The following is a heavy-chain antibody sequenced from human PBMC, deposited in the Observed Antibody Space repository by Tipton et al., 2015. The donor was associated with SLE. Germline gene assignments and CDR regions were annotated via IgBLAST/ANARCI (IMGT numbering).Heavy chain of an antibody. CDR3: VRKVGEY. CDR2: VKQDGSTK. Sequence: SLRLSCAASGFTFSNYWMSWVRQAPGKGLEWVANVKQDGSTKYYVDSVRGRFTISRDNAENSVFLQMNSLRVKDTAVYYCVRKVGEYWGQGTLVTVSS. CDR1: GFTFSNYW. J-gene: IGHJ4*02. V-gene: IGHV3-7*01.